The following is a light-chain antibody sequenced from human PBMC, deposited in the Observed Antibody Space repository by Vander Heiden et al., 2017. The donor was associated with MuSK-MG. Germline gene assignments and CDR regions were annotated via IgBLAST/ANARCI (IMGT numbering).Light chain of an antibody. CDR3: QQSDSTPYT. J-gene: IGKJ2*01. CDR1: QSISSY. V-gene: IGKV1-39*01. Sequence: VGDRVTITCRASQSISSYLNWYQQKPGKAPKLLIYAASSLQSGVPSRFSGSGSGTDFTLTISSLQPEDFATYYCQQSDSTPYTFGQGTKLEIK. CDR2: AAS.